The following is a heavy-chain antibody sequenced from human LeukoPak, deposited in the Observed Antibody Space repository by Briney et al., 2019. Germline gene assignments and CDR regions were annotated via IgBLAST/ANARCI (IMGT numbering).Heavy chain of an antibody. J-gene: IGHJ4*02. CDR2: INPNSDVT. V-gene: IGHV1-2*02. D-gene: IGHD1-7*01. Sequence: ASVKASCKASGYTFTGYYLHWVRQAPGQGLEWMGWINPNSDVTNYAQKFQGRVTMTRDTSISTVYMELSGLRSDDTAVYYCARGYNWNYEGGFFDYWGQGTLVTVSS. CDR3: ARGYNWNYEGGFFDY. CDR1: GYTFTGYY.